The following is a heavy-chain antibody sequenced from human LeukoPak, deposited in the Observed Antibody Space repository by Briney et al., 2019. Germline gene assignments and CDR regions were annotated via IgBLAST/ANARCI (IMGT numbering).Heavy chain of an antibody. CDR2: ITGSGNYI. Sequence: PGGSLRLSCVASRFSLSGYTMNWVRQAPGKALEWVPSITGSGNYIYYADSLKGRFTVSRDNTKNSLFLQMNSLRAEDTAVYYCATNPELPGWFDSWGLGTLVTVSS. V-gene: IGHV3-21*01. CDR3: ATNPELPGWFDS. CDR1: RFSLSGYT. J-gene: IGHJ5*01. D-gene: IGHD1-14*01.